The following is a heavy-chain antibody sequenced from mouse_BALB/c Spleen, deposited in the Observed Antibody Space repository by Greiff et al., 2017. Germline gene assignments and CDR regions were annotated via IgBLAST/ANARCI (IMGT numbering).Heavy chain of an antibody. J-gene: IGHJ3*01. CDR1: GFTFSSYA. CDR2: ISSGGST. Sequence: EVQRVESGGGLVKPGGSLKLSCAASGFTFSSYAMSWVRQTPEKRLEWVASISSGGSTYYPDSVKGRFTISRDNARNILYLQMSSLRSEDTAMYYCARGDGSSFAWFADWGQGTLVTVSA. V-gene: IGHV5-6-5*01. CDR3: ARGDGSSFAWFAD. D-gene: IGHD1-1*01.